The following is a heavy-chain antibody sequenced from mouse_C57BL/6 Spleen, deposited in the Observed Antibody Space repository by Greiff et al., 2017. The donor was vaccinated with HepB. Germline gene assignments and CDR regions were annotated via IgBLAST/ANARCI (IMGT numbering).Heavy chain of an antibody. CDR1: GYSITSGYY. CDR2: ISYDGSN. Sequence: VQLKESGPGLVKPSQSLSLTCSVTGYSITSGYYWNWIRQFPGNKLEWMGYISYDGSNNYNPSLKNRISITRDTSKNQFFLKLNSVTTEDTATYYCAREISNSFAYWGQGTLVTVSA. V-gene: IGHV3-6*01. J-gene: IGHJ3*01. CDR3: AREISNSFAY. D-gene: IGHD2-5*01.